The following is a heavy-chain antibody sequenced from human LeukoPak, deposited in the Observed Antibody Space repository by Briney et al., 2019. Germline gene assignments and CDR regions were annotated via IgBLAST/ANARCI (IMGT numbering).Heavy chain of an antibody. CDR1: GGTFSNYA. Sequence: ASVKVSCKASGGTFSNYAISWVRQAPGQGLEWMGGIIPIFGTANYAQKFQGRVTITADEPTSTAYMELSSLRSEDTAVYYCAREGDGYNSNFDYWGQGTLVTVSS. CDR3: AREGDGYNSNFDY. D-gene: IGHD5-24*01. J-gene: IGHJ4*02. CDR2: IIPIFGTA. V-gene: IGHV1-69*13.